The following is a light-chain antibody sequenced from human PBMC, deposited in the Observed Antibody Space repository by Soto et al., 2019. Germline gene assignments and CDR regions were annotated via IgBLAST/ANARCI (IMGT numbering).Light chain of an antibody. CDR3: QHDYSSPIT. J-gene: IGKJ5*01. Sequence: DIVMTQSPDSLAVSLGERATINCKSSQSILSSSNNKNYLTWFQQKPGQPPKLLLYWASTRQSGVPDRFSGSGSWTDFTLTISRRQAEDGAVYYCQHDYSSPITSGQGTRLELK. V-gene: IGKV4-1*01. CDR2: WAS. CDR1: QSILSSSNNKNY.